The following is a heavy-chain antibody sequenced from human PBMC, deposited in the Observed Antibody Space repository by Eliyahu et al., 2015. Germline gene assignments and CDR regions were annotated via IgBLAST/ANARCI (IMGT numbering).Heavy chain of an antibody. V-gene: IGHV1-69*01. D-gene: IGHD6-19*01. CDR3: ARDLEAGAPIGGDAFDI. CDR1: GGXFSSYX. J-gene: IGHJ3*02. Sequence: QVQXVQSGAEVKKPXSSVKVSCKASGGXFSSYXXSWVRQAPGQGLEWMGGIXPIFGTANYXQKFQGRVTITADESTSTAYMELSSLRSEDTAVYYCARDLEAGAPIGGDAFDIWGQGTMVTVSS. CDR2: IXPIFGTA.